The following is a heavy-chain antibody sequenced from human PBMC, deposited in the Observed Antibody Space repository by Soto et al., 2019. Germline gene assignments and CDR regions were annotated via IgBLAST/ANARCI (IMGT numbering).Heavy chain of an antibody. V-gene: IGHV4-59*01. CDR3: ARSRGGYFDY. D-gene: IGHD3-22*01. J-gene: IGHJ4*02. CDR1: GVSISSYY. CDR2: IYYSGST. Sequence: SETLSLTCTVSGVSISSYYWSWIRQPPGKGLEWIGYIYYSGSTNYNPSLKSRVTISVDTSKNQFSLKLSSVTAADTAVYYCARSRGGYFDYWGQGTLVTVS.